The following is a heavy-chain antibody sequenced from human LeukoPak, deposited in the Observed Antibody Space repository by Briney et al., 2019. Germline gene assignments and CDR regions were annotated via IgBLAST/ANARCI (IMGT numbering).Heavy chain of an antibody. CDR3: ARGLHRRCSGGICYQPFDY. CDR2: ISASGAYT. V-gene: IGHV3-23*01. CDR1: AFTLSNYD. Sequence: GGTLRLSCVASAFTLSNYDMSGVRQAPGQGLEWVSGISASGAYTYYADSVKGRFTISRDNSRNTLYLQMNSLRAEDSAVYYCARGLHRRCSGGICYQPFDYWGQGTLVTVSS. J-gene: IGHJ4*02. D-gene: IGHD2-15*01.